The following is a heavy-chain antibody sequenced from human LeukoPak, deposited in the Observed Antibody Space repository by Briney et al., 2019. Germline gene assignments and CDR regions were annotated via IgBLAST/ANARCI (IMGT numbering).Heavy chain of an antibody. J-gene: IGHJ4*02. Sequence: SVKVSCKASGYTFTSYAISWVRQAPGQGLEWMGGIIPIFGTANYAQKFQGRVTITTDESTSTAYMELSSLRSEDTAVYYCARESDGYNRGGDFDYWGQGTLVTVSS. D-gene: IGHD5-24*01. CDR1: GYTFTSYA. V-gene: IGHV1-69*05. CDR2: IIPIFGTA. CDR3: ARESDGYNRGGDFDY.